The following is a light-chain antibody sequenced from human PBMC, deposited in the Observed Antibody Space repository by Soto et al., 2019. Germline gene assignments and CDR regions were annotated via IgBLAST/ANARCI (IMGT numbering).Light chain of an antibody. CDR3: QQRTNWPPGWT. V-gene: IGKV3-11*01. CDR2: DAS. Sequence: EIVLTQSPATLCLSTGERAILSCRASQSVGSYLAWYQQKPGQAPRLLIYDASDRATGIPSRFSGSGSGTDFTLTISSLEPEDFAVYYCQQRTNWPPGWTFGQGTKVALK. J-gene: IGKJ1*01. CDR1: QSVGSY.